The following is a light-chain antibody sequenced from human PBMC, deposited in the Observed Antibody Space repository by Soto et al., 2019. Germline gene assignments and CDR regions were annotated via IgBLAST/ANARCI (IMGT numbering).Light chain of an antibody. CDR3: QQYNNWPPWT. V-gene: IGKV3-15*01. CDR2: GAS. CDR1: ESVSSY. Sequence: EIVMTQSPATLSVSPGERATLSCRASESVSSYLAWYQHKPGQAPRLLIYGASTRATGIPARFSGSGSGTEFTLTISSLQSEDFAVYYCQQYNNWPPWTFGQGTKVEIK. J-gene: IGKJ1*01.